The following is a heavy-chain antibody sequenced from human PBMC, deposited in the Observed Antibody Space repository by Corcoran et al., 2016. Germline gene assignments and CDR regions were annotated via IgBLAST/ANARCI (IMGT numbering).Heavy chain of an antibody. CDR1: GYIFTSYN. V-gene: IGHV1-3*01. CDR2: ISAANGNA. D-gene: IGHD1-1*01. Sequence: QVQLVQSGAEVKKPGASEKVSCVAFGYIFTSYNVHWVRQAPGQRPEWMGWISAANGNAEYSQKFQGRVTFTRDTSASTAHMELSSLTFEDTAVYYCVREGTAGVWGQGTTVTVSS. J-gene: IGHJ6*02. CDR3: VREGTAGV.